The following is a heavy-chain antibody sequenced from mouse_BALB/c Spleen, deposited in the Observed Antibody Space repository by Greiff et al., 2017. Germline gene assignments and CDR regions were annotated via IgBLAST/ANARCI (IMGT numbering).Heavy chain of an antibody. CDR2: IYPSDSYT. V-gene: IGHV1-69*02. Sequence: VQLQQPGAELVRPGASVKLSCKASGYTFTSYWINWVKQRPGQGLEWIGNIYPSDSYTNYNQKFKDKATLTVDKSSSTAYMQLSSPTSEDSAVYYCTSEGSTMITSAWFAYWGQGTLVTVSA. CDR1: GYTFTSYW. CDR3: TSEGSTMITSAWFAY. J-gene: IGHJ3*01. D-gene: IGHD2-4*01.